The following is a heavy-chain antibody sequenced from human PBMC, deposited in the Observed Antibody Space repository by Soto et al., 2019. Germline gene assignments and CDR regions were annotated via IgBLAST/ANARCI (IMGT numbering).Heavy chain of an antibody. Sequence: GGSLRLSCAASGFTFSSYGMHWVRQAPGKGLEWVAVIWYDGSNKYYADSVKGRFTISRDNSKNTLYLQMNSLRAEDTAVYYCARAFSIAAAGTPGVVDYYYGMDVWGQGTTVTVSS. CDR3: ARAFSIAAAGTPGVVDYYYGMDV. J-gene: IGHJ6*02. D-gene: IGHD6-13*01. V-gene: IGHV3-33*01. CDR1: GFTFSSYG. CDR2: IWYDGSNK.